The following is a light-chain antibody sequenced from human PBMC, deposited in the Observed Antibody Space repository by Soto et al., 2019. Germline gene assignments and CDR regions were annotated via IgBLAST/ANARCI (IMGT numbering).Light chain of an antibody. CDR2: GAS. Sequence: EIVMTQSPATLSVSPGETATLSCRASQSVSSYLAWYQQKPGQAPSLLIYGASTRATDIPPRFSGSGSGTEFTLTITSLQSEDFAVYYCQQYKNWPPLTFGGGTKVDIK. V-gene: IGKV3-15*01. CDR3: QQYKNWPPLT. J-gene: IGKJ4*01. CDR1: QSVSSY.